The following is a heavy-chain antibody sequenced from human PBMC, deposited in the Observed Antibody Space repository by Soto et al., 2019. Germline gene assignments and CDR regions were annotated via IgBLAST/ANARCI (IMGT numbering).Heavy chain of an antibody. CDR3: ARVEGSSYYFRHDC. J-gene: IGHJ4*02. V-gene: IGHV4-31*03. Sequence: PSETLSLTSTVSGGSISSGSYHWGWSRQHPRKGVEWIGNIYYSGSSYYTPSLKSRATISIDTSKGQFSLRLGSVTAADTAVYYCARVEGSSYYFRHDCWGRGTLVTVSS. D-gene: IGHD1-26*01. CDR2: IYYSGSS. CDR1: GGSISSGSYH.